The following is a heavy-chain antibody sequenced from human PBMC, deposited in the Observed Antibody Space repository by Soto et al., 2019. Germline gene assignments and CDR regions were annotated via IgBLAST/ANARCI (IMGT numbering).Heavy chain of an antibody. CDR2: IIPILGIA. CDR1: GGTFSSYT. J-gene: IGHJ4*02. V-gene: IGHV1-69*02. Sequence: QVQLVQSGAEVKKPGSSVKVSCKASGGTFSSYTISWVRQAPGQGLEWMGRIIPILGIANYAQKFQGRVTINAGKSTSTAYMELSSLRSEDTAVYYCAYDSSGEQPTASDYWGQGTLVTVSS. D-gene: IGHD3-22*01. CDR3: AYDSSGEQPTASDY.